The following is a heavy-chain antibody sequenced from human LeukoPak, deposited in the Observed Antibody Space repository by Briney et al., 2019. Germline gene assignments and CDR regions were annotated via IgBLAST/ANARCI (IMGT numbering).Heavy chain of an antibody. CDR3: ARIGYSSSCNDY. J-gene: IGHJ4*02. Sequence: GTSLRLSCAASGFTFSSYSMNWVRQAPGKGLEWVSSISSSSSYIYYADSVKGRFTISRDNAKNSLYLQMNSLRAEDTAVYYCARIGYSSSCNDYWGQGTLVTVSS. V-gene: IGHV3-21*01. CDR1: GFTFSSYS. CDR2: ISSSSSYI. D-gene: IGHD2-2*01.